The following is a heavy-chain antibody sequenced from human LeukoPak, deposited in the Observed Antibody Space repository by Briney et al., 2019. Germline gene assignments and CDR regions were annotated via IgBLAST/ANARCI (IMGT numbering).Heavy chain of an antibody. J-gene: IGHJ4*02. D-gene: IGHD6-19*01. V-gene: IGHV4-4*07. CDR3: ARGGYSSGRAFGY. CDR1: GGSISSYY. CDR2: IYSSGSS. Sequence: SETLSLTCTVSGGSISSYYWNWIRQPAGKGLEWIGRIYSSGSSDYNSSFKSRVTMSVDMSKSQISLKLSSVTAADTAVYYCARGGYSSGRAFGYWGQGTLVTVSS.